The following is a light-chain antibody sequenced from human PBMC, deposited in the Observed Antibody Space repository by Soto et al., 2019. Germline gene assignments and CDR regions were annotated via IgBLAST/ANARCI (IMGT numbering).Light chain of an antibody. J-gene: IGKJ3*01. CDR3: HQYGTAPLT. V-gene: IGKV3-20*01. Sequence: EIVLTQSPGTLSLSPGERVTLSCRASQSISNNHLAWYQQKPGQAPRLLIYGASSRATGIPDRFSGSGSGTDFTLTISRLEPEDFSVYYCHQYGTAPLTFGPGTKVDIK. CDR2: GAS. CDR1: QSISNNH.